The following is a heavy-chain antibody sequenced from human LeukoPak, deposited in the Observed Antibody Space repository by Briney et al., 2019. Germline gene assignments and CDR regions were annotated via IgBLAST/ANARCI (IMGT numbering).Heavy chain of an antibody. J-gene: IGHJ4*02. Sequence: KPSETLSLTCAVSGYSISSDYYWGWIRQPPGKGLEWIGNSYRSGSTDYSPSLKSRVTISVDTSKNQFSLKLSSATAADTAVYYCARVSTTVAVKYWGQGILVTISS. V-gene: IGHV4-38-2*01. CDR1: GYSISSDYY. CDR3: ARVSTTVAVKY. CDR2: SYRSGST. D-gene: IGHD4-11*01.